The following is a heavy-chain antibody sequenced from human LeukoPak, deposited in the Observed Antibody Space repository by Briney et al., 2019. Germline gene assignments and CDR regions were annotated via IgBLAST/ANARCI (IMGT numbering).Heavy chain of an antibody. J-gene: IGHJ4*02. CDR1: GGSISSGSYY. D-gene: IGHD5-24*01. CDR3: ARGNSRDGLKY. V-gene: IGHV4-61*02. Sequence: SETLSLTCTVSGGSISSGSYYWSWIRQPAGKGLERIGRIYTSGSTNYNPSIKSRVTISVDTSKNQSSLKLSSVTAADAAVYYCARGNSRDGLKYWGQGTLVTVSS. CDR2: IYTSGST.